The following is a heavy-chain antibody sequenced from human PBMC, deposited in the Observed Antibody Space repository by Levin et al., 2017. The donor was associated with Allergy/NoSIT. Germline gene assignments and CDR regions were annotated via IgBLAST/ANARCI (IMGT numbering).Heavy chain of an antibody. J-gene: IGHJ4*02. CDR2: INHSGST. D-gene: IGHD1-26*01. V-gene: IGHV4-34*01. Sequence: SQTLSLTCAVYGGSFSGYYWSWIRQPPGKGLEWIGEINHSGSTNYNPSLKSRVTISVDTSKNQFSLKLSSVTAADTAVYYCARGSGIAVGATKLRDWGQGTLVTVSS. CDR1: GGSFSGYY. CDR3: ARGSGIAVGATKLRD.